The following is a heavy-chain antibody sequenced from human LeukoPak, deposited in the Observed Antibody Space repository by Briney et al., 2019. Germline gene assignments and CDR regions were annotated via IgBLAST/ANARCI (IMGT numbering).Heavy chain of an antibody. V-gene: IGHV6-1*01. CDR2: TYYRSKWYN. CDR1: GDSVSSKNGA. D-gene: IGHD6-19*01. J-gene: IGHJ4*02. CDR3: ARDLGTTGWHTFDY. Sequence: PSQTLSLTCAVSGDSVSSKNGAWNWIRQSPSRGLEWLGRTYYRSKWYNDYAESMEGRMTISQDTSKNQYSLHLKSVTPDDTAVYYCARDLGTTGWHTFDYWGQGTLVTVSS.